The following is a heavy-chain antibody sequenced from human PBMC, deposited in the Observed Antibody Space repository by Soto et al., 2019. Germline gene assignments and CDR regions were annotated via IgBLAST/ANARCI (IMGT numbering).Heavy chain of an antibody. CDR2: ITYDGANG. CDR3: ARAFSGSYPNFDY. Sequence: GGSLRLSCLASGFIFRSYAMHWVRQSPGKGLEWVAVITYDGANGYYADSVRGRFAISRDNSKSTLFLQMNSLRPEDTAVYYCARAFSGSYPNFDYWGQGTLVTVSS. V-gene: IGHV3-30*09. CDR1: GFIFRSYA. J-gene: IGHJ4*02. D-gene: IGHD1-26*01.